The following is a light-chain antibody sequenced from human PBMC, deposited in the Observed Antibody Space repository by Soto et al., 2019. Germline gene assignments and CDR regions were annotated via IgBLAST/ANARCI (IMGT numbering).Light chain of an antibody. CDR1: QSINTY. V-gene: IGKV1-39*01. J-gene: IGKJ1*01. CDR3: QESYSTLWGT. Sequence: DIQMTQSPSSLSASVGDRVTITCQTSQSINTYLNWYQQKPGKAPKLLIYGASSLQSGVPLRFSGSGSGTDFTLTISSLEPEDFATYYCQESYSTLWGTCGQGTKVDNK. CDR2: GAS.